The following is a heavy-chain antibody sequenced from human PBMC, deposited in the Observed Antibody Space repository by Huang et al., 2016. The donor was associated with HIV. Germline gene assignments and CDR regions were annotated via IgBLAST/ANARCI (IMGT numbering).Heavy chain of an antibody. D-gene: IGHD1-26*01. CDR1: GNTFSGYG. V-gene: IGHV1-18*04. Sequence: QVQLVQSGAEVKKPGASVKVSCKASGNTFSGYGISWGRQAPGQGLEWMGWISGYNGNTNYVENLQGRVTMTTDTATSTAYMELRSLRSDDTAVYYCARDRRPYSGSYLGYWGQGTLVTVPS. CDR2: ISGYNGNT. CDR3: ARDRRPYSGSYLGY. J-gene: IGHJ4*02.